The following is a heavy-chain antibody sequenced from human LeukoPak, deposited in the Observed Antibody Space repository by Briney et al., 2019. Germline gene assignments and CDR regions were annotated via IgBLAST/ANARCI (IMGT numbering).Heavy chain of an antibody. V-gene: IGHV4-34*01. CDR2: INHRGST. J-gene: IGHJ3*02. CDR3: ARGNYGDYFRHAFDI. Sequence: SETLSLTCAVYGGSFSGYYWSWIRQPPGKGLEWIGEINHRGSTNYNPSLKSRVTISVDTSKNQFSLKLSSVTAADTAVYYCARGNYGDYFRHAFDIWGQGTMVTVSS. CDR1: GGSFSGYY. D-gene: IGHD4-17*01.